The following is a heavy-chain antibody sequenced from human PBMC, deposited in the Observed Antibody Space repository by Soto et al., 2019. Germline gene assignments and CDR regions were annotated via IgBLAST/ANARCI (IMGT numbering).Heavy chain of an antibody. V-gene: IGHV3-23*01. Sequence: EVQLLESGGGLVQPGGSLRLSCAASGFTFSSYAMSWVREAPGKGLEWVSAISGSGAGTYYADSVKGRFTISRDNSKNTLYLHMNSLRAEDTAVYCCANSIGGAGIAMDYWGQGTLVTVSS. CDR1: GFTFSSYA. J-gene: IGHJ4*02. CDR3: ANSIGGAGIAMDY. CDR2: ISGSGAGT. D-gene: IGHD6-13*01.